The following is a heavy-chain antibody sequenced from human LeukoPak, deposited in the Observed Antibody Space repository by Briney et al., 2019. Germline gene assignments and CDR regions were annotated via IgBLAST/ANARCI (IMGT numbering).Heavy chain of an antibody. CDR2: ISSNGGST. D-gene: IGHD1-26*01. Sequence: GGSLRLSCAASGFTFSSYAMHWVRQAPGKGLEYVSAISSNGGSTYYANSVKGRFPISRDNSKNTLYLQMGSLRAEDMAVYYCAREKTLWSGSYFECYYGMDVWGQGTTVTVSS. CDR1: GFTFSSYA. J-gene: IGHJ6*02. V-gene: IGHV3-64*01. CDR3: AREKTLWSGSYFECYYGMDV.